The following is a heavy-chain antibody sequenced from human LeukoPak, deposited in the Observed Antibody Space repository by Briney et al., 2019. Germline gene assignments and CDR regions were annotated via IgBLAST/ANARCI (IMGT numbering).Heavy chain of an antibody. Sequence: PSETLSLTCPVSGGSISSYYWSWIRQPAGKGLEWIGRIYTSGSTNYNPSLKSRVTMSVDTSKNQFSLKLSSVTAADTVVYYCARGGYNNWFDPWGQGTLVTVSS. D-gene: IGHD6-13*01. CDR3: ARGGYNNWFDP. CDR1: GGSISSYY. V-gene: IGHV4-4*07. J-gene: IGHJ5*02. CDR2: IYTSGST.